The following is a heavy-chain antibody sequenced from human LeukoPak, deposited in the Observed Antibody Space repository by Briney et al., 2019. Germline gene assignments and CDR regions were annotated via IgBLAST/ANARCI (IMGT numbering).Heavy chain of an antibody. Sequence: GGSLRLSCAASGFTFSSYGMNWVRQAPGKGLEWVSGISGSGDSTDYADSVKGRFTISRDNAKNSLYLQMNSLRAEDTAVYYCARDQYLDCRGQGTLITVSS. J-gene: IGHJ4*02. CDR2: ISGSGDST. CDR3: ARDQYLDC. V-gene: IGHV3-23*01. CDR1: GFTFSSYG.